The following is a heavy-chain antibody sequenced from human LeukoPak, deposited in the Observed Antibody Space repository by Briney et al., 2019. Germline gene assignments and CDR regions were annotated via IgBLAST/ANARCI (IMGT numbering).Heavy chain of an antibody. J-gene: IGHJ5*02. CDR2: IYHSGST. Sequence: PSQTLSLTCAVSGGSISSGGYWSWIRQPPGKGLEWIGYIYHSGSTYYNPSLKSRVTISVDRSNNQFSLKLSSVTAADTAVYYCARGTIGEYPSFDPWGQGTLVTVSS. D-gene: IGHD3-10*01. CDR3: ARGTIGEYPSFDP. CDR1: GGSISSGGY. V-gene: IGHV4-30-2*01.